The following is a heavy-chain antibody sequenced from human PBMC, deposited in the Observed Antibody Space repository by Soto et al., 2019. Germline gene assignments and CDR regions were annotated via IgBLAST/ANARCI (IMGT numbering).Heavy chain of an antibody. Sequence: EVQLVESGGGLVQPGGSLRLSCAASGFTFSSYSMNWVRQAPGKGLEGVSYISSSSSTIYYADSVKGRFTISRDNAKNSLYLQMNSLRDEDTAVYYCARDLTMIVVDENDYWGQGTLVTVSS. J-gene: IGHJ4*02. V-gene: IGHV3-48*02. CDR2: ISSSSSTI. D-gene: IGHD3-22*01. CDR1: GFTFSSYS. CDR3: ARDLTMIVVDENDY.